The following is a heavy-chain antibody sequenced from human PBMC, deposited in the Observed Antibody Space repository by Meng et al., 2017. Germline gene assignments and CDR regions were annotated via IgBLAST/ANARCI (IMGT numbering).Heavy chain of an antibody. J-gene: IGHJ4*02. CDR3: ARTRGDYYFDY. CDR2: IDYGGST. Sequence: QVQSQESGPGPWRPSATLSPTCTISGDSVTVGSHYWSWIRQPPGKGLEWIVYIDYGGSTSYNPSLRSRVTISVDTSNNQFSLKLSSVTAADTAVFYCARTRGDYYFDYWGQGTLVTVSS. D-gene: IGHD3-16*01. CDR1: GDSVTVGSHY. V-gene: IGHV4-61*01.